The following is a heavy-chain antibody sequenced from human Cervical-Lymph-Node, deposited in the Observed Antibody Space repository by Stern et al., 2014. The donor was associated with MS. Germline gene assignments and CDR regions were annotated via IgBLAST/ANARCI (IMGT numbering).Heavy chain of an antibody. CDR3: ARGSGVY. V-gene: IGHV3-23*04. CDR1: GFTFSTYA. Sequence: EVQLVESGGGLVQPGGSLRLSCTGSGFTFSTYAMSWVRQAPGKGLEWVSTIIGSGSSTYYIDSVKGRFTISRDNSRNTLYLQMSSLRAEDTAVYYCARGSGVYWGQGTLVTVSS. CDR2: IIGSGSST. J-gene: IGHJ4*02. D-gene: IGHD7-27*01.